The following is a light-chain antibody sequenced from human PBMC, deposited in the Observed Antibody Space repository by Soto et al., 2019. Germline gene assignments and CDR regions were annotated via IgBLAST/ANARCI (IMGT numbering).Light chain of an antibody. V-gene: IGKV1-33*01. CDR2: DAS. CDR1: QTISSW. J-gene: IGKJ5*01. CDR3: QQCDNLPIT. Sequence: DIQMTQSPSTLSLSVGDRVTITCRASQTISSWLAWYQQKPGKAPKLLIYDASNLETGVPSRFSGSGSGTDFTFTISSLQPEDIATYYCQQCDNLPITFGQGTRLEIK.